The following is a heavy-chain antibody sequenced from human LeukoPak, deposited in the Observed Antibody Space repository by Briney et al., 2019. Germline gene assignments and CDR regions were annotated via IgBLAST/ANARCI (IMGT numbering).Heavy chain of an antibody. CDR2: INPNSGGT. J-gene: IGHJ5*02. V-gene: IGHV1-2*02. D-gene: IGHD3-3*01. Sequence: GASVKVSSKASGYTFTGYYMHWVRQAPGQGLEWMGWINPNSGGTNYAQKFQGRVTMTRDTSISTAYMELSRLRPDDTAVYYCARDRGVYYDFWSGYYTGWFDPWGQGTLVTVSS. CDR1: GYTFTGYY. CDR3: ARDRGVYYDFWSGYYTGWFDP.